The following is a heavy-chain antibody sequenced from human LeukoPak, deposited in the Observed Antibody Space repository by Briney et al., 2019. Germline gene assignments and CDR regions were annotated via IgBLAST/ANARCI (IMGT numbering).Heavy chain of an antibody. CDR1: GYTFLHYD. V-gene: IGHV1-2*02. D-gene: IGHD5-18*01. Sequence: ASLKVSCKASGYTFLHYDFNWVRQAPGQGLEWMGWINPNSGGTNYAQKFQGRVTMTRDTSISTAYMELSRLRSDDTAVYYCARASFTAMVDYWGQGTLVTVSS. CDR3: ARASFTAMVDY. J-gene: IGHJ4*02. CDR2: INPNSGGT.